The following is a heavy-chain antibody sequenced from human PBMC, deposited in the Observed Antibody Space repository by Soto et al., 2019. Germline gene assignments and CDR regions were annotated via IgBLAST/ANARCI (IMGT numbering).Heavy chain of an antibody. V-gene: IGHV3-30*18. J-gene: IGHJ4*02. D-gene: IGHD4-17*01. CDR3: AKRRVTTVTTIDY. CDR1: GFTFYSYV. Sequence: LTCAASGFTFYSYVMDWVCQAPGKGLEWVAVISYDGSNKYYADSVKGRFTISRDNSKNTLYLQMNSLRAEDTAVYYCAKRRVTTVTTIDYWGQGTLVTVSS. CDR2: ISYDGSNK.